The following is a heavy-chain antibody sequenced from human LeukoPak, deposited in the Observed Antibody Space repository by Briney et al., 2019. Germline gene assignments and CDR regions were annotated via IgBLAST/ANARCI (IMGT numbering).Heavy chain of an antibody. CDR3: ARLVTGTTVVNSGWFDP. D-gene: IGHD4-23*01. J-gene: IGHJ5*02. V-gene: IGHV3-66*04. CDR1: GFTFSSYG. Sequence: GGSLRLSCVVSGFTFSSYGMNWVRQAPGKGLEWVSVIYSDGKTYHADSVKGRFTISRDNSKNTLHLQMNSLRAEDTAVYYCARLVTGTTVVNSGWFDPWGQGTLVTVSS. CDR2: IYSDGKT.